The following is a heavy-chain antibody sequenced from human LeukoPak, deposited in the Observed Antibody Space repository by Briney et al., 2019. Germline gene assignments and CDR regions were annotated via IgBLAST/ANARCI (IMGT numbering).Heavy chain of an antibody. Sequence: SETLSLTCAVYGGSFSGYYWSWIRQPAGKGLEWIGRIYTSGSTNYNPSLKSRVTISVDTSKNQFSLKLSSVTAADTAVYYCAREKIGYYDSSGRGWFDPWGQGTLVTVSS. V-gene: IGHV4-4*07. CDR3: AREKIGYYDSSGRGWFDP. D-gene: IGHD3-22*01. CDR1: GGSFSGYY. J-gene: IGHJ5*02. CDR2: IYTSGST.